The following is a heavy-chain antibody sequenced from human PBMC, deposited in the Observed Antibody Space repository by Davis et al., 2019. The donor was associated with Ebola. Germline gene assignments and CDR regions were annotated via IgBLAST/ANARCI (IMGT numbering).Heavy chain of an antibody. D-gene: IGHD6-19*01. J-gene: IGHJ4*02. CDR1: GFTFSNYA. V-gene: IGHV3-21*04. CDR3: TSQASKGIAVAAGDY. CDR2: ICGSTGST. Sequence: GESLKISCAASGFTFSNYAMTWFRQAPGEGLEWVSSICGSTGSTYYADSVKGRFTISRGNAKNSLYLQMNSLKTEDTAVYYCTSQASKGIAVAAGDYWGQGTLVTVSS.